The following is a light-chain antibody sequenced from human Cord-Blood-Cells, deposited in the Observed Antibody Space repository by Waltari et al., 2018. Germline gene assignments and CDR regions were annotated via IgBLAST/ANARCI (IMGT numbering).Light chain of an antibody. Sequence: DIVMTQSPLSLPVTPGEPASISCRSTQSLLHSNGYNYLDWYLQKPGQSPQLLIYLGCNRASRVPDRFSGSGSGTDFTLKISRVEAEDVGVYYCMQALQTPFTFGPGTKVDIK. CDR3: MQALQTPFT. J-gene: IGKJ3*01. V-gene: IGKV2-28*01. CDR2: LGC. CDR1: QSLLHSNGYNY.